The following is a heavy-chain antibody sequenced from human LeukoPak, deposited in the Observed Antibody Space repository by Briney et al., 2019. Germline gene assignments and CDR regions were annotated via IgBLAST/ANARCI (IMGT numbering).Heavy chain of an antibody. CDR1: GDSISSGGYY. CDR2: IYYSGST. CDR3: ARERWGYCSGTSCPGTLDY. Sequence: SETLSLTCTVSGDSISSGGYYWSWIRQHPGKGLEWIGYIYYSGSTYYNPSLKSRVTISVDTSKNQFSLKLSSVTAADTTVYYCARERWGYCSGTSCPGTLDYWGQGTLVTVSS. V-gene: IGHV4-31*03. J-gene: IGHJ4*02. D-gene: IGHD2-15*01.